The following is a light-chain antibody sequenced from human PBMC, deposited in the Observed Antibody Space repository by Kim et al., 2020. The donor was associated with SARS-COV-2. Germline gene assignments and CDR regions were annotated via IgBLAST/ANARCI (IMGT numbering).Light chain of an antibody. CDR2: EVS. V-gene: IGKV3-11*01. CDR3: QQRTNWPT. J-gene: IGKJ2*01. Sequence: LSLPQGETSTLTCRASQSVSSYFAWYQQKPGQAPRLLIYEVSNRATGIPARFSGSGSGTDFTLTISSLEAEDFAIYYCQQRTNWPTFGQGTKLEI. CDR1: QSVSSY.